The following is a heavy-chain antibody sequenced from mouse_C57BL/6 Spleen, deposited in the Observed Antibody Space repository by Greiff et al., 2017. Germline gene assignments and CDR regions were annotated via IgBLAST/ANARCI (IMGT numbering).Heavy chain of an antibody. CDR2: IYPGSGST. D-gene: IGHD2-4*01. Sequence: VQLQQPGPELVKPGASVKMSCKASGYTFTSYWLTWVKLRPGQGREWIGDIYPGSGSTNYNEKFKSKATPTVDTSSSTAYMQLSSLTSEDSAVYYCARVGYDYGYYAMDYWGQGTSVTVSS. CDR3: ARVGYDYGYYAMDY. V-gene: IGHV1-55*01. CDR1: GYTFTSYW. J-gene: IGHJ4*01.